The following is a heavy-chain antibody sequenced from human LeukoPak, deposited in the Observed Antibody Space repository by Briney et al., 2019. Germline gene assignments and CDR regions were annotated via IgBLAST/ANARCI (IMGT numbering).Heavy chain of an antibody. J-gene: IGHJ5*02. CDR2: IYYSGST. CDR1: GGSISSYY. V-gene: IGHV4-59*12. CDR3: AREPSGYCSGGSCYRPVWFDP. D-gene: IGHD2-15*01. Sequence: SETLSLTCTVSGGSISSYYWSWIRQPPGKGLEWIGYIYYSGSTKYNPSLKSRVTISVDTSKNQFSLKLSSVTAADTAVYYCAREPSGYCSGGSCYRPVWFDPWGQGTLVTVSS.